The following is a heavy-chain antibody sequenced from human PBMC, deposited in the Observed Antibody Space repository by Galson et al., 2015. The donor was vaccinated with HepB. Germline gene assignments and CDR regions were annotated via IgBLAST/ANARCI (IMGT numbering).Heavy chain of an antibody. V-gene: IGHV1-69*02. CDR1: GGTFSSYT. Sequence: SVKVSCKASGGTFSSYTISWVRQAPGQGLEWMGRIIPILGIANYAQKFQGRVTITADKSTGTAYMELSSLRSEDTAVYYCARSLGDIVATIDFKPMHYFDYWGQGTLVTVSS. CDR3: ARSLGDIVATIDFKPMHYFDY. CDR2: IIPILGIA. J-gene: IGHJ4*02. D-gene: IGHD5-12*01.